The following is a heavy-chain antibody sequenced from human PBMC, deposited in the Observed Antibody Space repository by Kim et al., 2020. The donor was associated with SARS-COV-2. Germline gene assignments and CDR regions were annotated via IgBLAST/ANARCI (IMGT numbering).Heavy chain of an antibody. V-gene: IGHV3-33*01. J-gene: IGHJ4*02. D-gene: IGHD6-13*01. CDR1: GFTFSSYG. CDR2: IWYDGSNK. Sequence: GGSLRLSCAASGFTFSSYGKHWVRQAPGKGLEWVAVIWYDGSNKYYADSVKGRFTISRDNSKNTLYLQMNSLRAEDTAVYYCARGGAAAGTTFDYWGQGTLVTVSS. CDR3: ARGGAAAGTTFDY.